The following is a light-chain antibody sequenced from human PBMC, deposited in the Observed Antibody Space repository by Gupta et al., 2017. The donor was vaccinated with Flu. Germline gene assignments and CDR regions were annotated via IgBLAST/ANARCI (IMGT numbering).Light chain of an antibody. Sequence: DIQMTQSPSSLSASLGDRVTITCRASQSISSYVNWYQQKPGKAPQFLIYAASSLQSGVPSSFSGSGSGTDFTLTINSLQPEDCAIYYCQQSYAIPYTFGQGTKLEIK. V-gene: IGKV1-39*01. CDR2: AAS. CDR1: QSISSY. CDR3: QQSYAIPYT. J-gene: IGKJ2*01.